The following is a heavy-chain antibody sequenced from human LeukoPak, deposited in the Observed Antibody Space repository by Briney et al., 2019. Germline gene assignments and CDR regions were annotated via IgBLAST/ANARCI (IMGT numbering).Heavy chain of an antibody. CDR1: GYTFTGYY. CDR2: INPNSGGT. Sequence: ASVKVSCKASGYTFTGYYMHWVRQAPGQGLEWMGWINPNSGGTNYAQKFQGRVTMTRDTSISTAYMELSRLRSDDTAVCYCARDHCSGGSCYWPFDPWGQGTLVTVSS. CDR3: ARDHCSGGSCYWPFDP. V-gene: IGHV1-2*02. D-gene: IGHD2-15*01. J-gene: IGHJ5*02.